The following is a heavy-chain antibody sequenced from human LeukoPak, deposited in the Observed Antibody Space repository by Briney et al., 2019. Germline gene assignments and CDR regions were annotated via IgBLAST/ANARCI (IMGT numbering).Heavy chain of an antibody. D-gene: IGHD4-17*01. J-gene: IGHJ4*02. CDR3: ARVGFDGNYAFDY. CDR1: GGSISRGGYY. CDR2: IYHSGNT. V-gene: IGHV4-31*03. Sequence: SETLSLTCTVSGGSISRGGYYWSWIRQHPGKGLEGIGYIYHSGNTYYNPSLKRRISISVDTSKNQVSLKLRSVTAADTAVYYCARVGFDGNYAFDYWGQGPLVTVSS.